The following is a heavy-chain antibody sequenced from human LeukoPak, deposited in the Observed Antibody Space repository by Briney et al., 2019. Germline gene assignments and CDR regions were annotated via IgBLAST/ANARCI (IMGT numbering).Heavy chain of an antibody. CDR3: ARPHDDFWSGYYFYFSGNWFDP. D-gene: IGHD3-3*01. CDR1: GGTFSSYA. CDR2: IIPIFGTA. V-gene: IGHV1-69*05. J-gene: IGHJ5*02. Sequence: ASVKVSCKASGGTFSSYAISWVRQAPGQGLEWMGGIIPIFGTANYAQKFQGRVTITTDESTSTAYMELSSLRSEDTAVYYCARPHDDFWSGYYFYFSGNWFDPWGQGTLVTVSS.